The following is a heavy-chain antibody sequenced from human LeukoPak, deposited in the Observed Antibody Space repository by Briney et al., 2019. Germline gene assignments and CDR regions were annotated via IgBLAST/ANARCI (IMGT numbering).Heavy chain of an antibody. J-gene: IGHJ4*02. D-gene: IGHD5-12*01. CDR1: GGSLSSGGNY. Sequence: PSETLSLSCAVSGGSLSSGGNYWGWIRHPPGKGWEWFGTINNRGSSYSNPTVKSRVTTSVDTSKIPFSLKRSTVTSAYKAVYYCARGRTLSAKDIVGYPFWCYFDYWGQGTLVTVSS. CDR2: INNRGSS. CDR3: ARGRTLSAKDIVGYPFWCYFDY. V-gene: IGHV4-31*11.